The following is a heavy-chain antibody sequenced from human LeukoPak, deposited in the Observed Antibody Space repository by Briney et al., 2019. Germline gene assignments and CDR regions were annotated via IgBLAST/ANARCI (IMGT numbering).Heavy chain of an antibody. CDR2: IKEDGSDK. D-gene: IGHD3-16*01. J-gene: IGHJ6*02. CDR3: ARNQQLGGHSYYYYGMDV. Sequence: PGGSLRLSCAASGFTFSNYWMDWVRQSPGKGLEWVANIKEDGSDKYYVDSVKGRFTISRDNAKNSLYLQMNSLRADDTAIYYCARNQQLGGHSYYYYGMDVWGQGTTVTVSS. CDR1: GFTFSNYW. V-gene: IGHV3-7*03.